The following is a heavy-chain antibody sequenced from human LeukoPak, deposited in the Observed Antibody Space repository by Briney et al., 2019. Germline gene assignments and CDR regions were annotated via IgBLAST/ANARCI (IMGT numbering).Heavy chain of an antibody. Sequence: GGSLRLSCEASEFTFSSYTMNWVRQAPGKGLEWVSSISTTSSYIYYADSVKGRFTISRDNSKNTLYLQMRAADTAVYYCARDKGTSYLSSFDYWGQGTLVTVSS. D-gene: IGHD6-6*01. CDR3: ARDKGTSYLSSFDY. CDR1: EFTFSSYT. J-gene: IGHJ4*02. CDR2: ISTTSSYI. V-gene: IGHV3-21*01.